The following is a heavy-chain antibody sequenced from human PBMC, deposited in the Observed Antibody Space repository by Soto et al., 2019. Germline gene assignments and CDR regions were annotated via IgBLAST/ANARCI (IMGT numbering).Heavy chain of an antibody. Sequence: EVQMVESGGGLVQPGGSLRLSCAASGFTLSNYAVNWVRQAPGKGLEWVSYISGDSRYTYYGDDVNVRFTISRDNAGNSVYLQMNSLRDDDTAVFYCPRIKLVDYCFTNEDVYHMDVWGLGTPVLVSS. CDR2: ISGDSRYT. CDR3: PRIKLVDYCFTNEDVYHMDV. D-gene: IGHD2-15*01. V-gene: IGHV3-48*02. J-gene: IGHJ6*03. CDR1: GFTLSNYA.